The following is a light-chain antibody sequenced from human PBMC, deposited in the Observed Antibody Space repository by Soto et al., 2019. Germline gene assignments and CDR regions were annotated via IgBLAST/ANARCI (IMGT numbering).Light chain of an antibody. J-gene: IGLJ1*01. CDR2: DVS. CDR3: CSYAGSYYV. CDR1: SSDVGGYNY. V-gene: IGLV2-11*01. Sequence: QSALTQPRSVSGSPGQSVTISCIATSSDVGGYNYVSWYQQHPGKAPKLMIYDVSKRPSGVPDRFSGSKSGNTASLTISGLHAEDEADYYCCSYAGSYYVFGTGTKLTVL.